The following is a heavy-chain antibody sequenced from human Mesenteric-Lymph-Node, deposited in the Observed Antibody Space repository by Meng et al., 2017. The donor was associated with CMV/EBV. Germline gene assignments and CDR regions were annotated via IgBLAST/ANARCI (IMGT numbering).Heavy chain of an antibody. J-gene: IGHJ4*02. CDR1: GASVSSYE. Sequence: QRWGEGLLQVSETLAVTCAVSGASVSSYEWKWFWDSPQKGLEMSGEMNHSGSTTDSPSFTRRIIISVDTSTNKITLKMSSVMAADTAVYYCARGSSDDILTGYFDYWGQGALVTVSS. V-gene: IGHV4-34*02. CDR3: ARGSSDDILTGYFDY. CDR2: MNHSGST. D-gene: IGHD3-9*01.